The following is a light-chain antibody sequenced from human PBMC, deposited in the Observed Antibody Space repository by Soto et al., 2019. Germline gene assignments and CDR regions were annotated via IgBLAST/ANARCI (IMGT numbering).Light chain of an antibody. J-gene: IGKJ5*01. V-gene: IGKV3-15*01. CDR3: QQYNNWPT. CDR1: QDIGSA. CDR2: GAS. Sequence: EVVLTQSPATLSVSPGDRATLSCRASQDIGSAVAWYHQRSGQAPRLLIYGASTRATGVPARFSGSGSGTEFTLTIGSLQSEDFAVYYCQQYNNWPTFGQGTRLEIK.